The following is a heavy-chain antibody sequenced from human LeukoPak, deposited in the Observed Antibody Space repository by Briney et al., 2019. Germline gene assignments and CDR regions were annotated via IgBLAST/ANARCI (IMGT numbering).Heavy chain of an antibody. CDR2: IYHSGNT. CDR1: GGSISPYY. D-gene: IGHD6-6*01. V-gene: IGHV4-59*08. CDR3: TRHGSSSSDDAFDI. J-gene: IGHJ3*02. Sequence: PSETLSLTCTVSGGSISPYYWSWIRQTPVKGLEWIGYIYHSGNTNYGPSLKGRVIISVDTSRNQFSLKVTSVTAADTAVYYCTRHGSSSSDDAFDIWGQGTVVTVSS.